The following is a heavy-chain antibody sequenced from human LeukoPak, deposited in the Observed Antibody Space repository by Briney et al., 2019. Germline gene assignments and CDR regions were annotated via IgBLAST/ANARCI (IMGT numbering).Heavy chain of an antibody. CDR2: INPNSGGT. J-gene: IGHJ6*03. CDR3: ARAYSNYYYYYMDV. V-gene: IGHV1-2*02. CDR1: GYTFTGYY. D-gene: IGHD4-11*01. Sequence: ASVKVSCKASGYTFTGYYMHWVRQAPGQGLEWMGWINPNSGGTNYAQKFQGRVTMTRDTSISTAYMELSRLRSDDTAVYYCARAYSNYYYYYMDVWGKGTTVTVSS.